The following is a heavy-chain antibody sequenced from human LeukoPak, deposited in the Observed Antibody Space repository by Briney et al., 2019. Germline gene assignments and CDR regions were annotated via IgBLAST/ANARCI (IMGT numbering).Heavy chain of an antibody. Sequence: ASVRVSCKASGYTFTDYYIHWVRQAPGQGLEWMGWIHPNIGGAYYAQRFQGRVTMTRDTSISTAYMELSRLRSDDTAVYYCARVKGQQLVPIYWGQGTLVTVSS. CDR1: GYTFTDYY. D-gene: IGHD6-13*01. CDR2: IHPNIGGA. CDR3: ARVKGQQLVPIY. J-gene: IGHJ4*02. V-gene: IGHV1-2*02.